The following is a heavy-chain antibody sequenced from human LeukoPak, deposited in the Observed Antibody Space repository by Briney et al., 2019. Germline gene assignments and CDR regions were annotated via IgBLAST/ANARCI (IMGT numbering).Heavy chain of an antibody. CDR2: MYHSGIT. CDR3: ARVRFFDSSGYYYDFDF. CDR1: GGSISSYY. D-gene: IGHD3-22*01. J-gene: IGHJ4*02. V-gene: IGHV4-59*08. Sequence: SETLSLTCTVSGGSISSYYWGWIRQPPGKGLEWIGHMYHSGITYYNPSLKSRVTISIDTSKNQFSLKLTSVTAADTAVYYCARVRFFDSSGYYYDFDFWGQGALVTVSS.